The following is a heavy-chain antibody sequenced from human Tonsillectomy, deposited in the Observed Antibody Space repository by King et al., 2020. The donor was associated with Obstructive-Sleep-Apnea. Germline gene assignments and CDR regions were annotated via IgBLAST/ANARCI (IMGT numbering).Heavy chain of an antibody. J-gene: IGHJ4*02. Sequence: VQLVESGGGLVQPGGSLRLSCAASGFTVSSNYMSWVRQAPGKGLEWISVIYSDSSTYYADSVKGRFTISRDNSKNKLYLQMNSLRAEDTAVDYCARVWQRWKSDFDYWGQGTLVTVSS. CDR1: GFTVSSNY. CDR2: IYSDSST. V-gene: IGHV3-66*01. CDR3: ARVWQRWKSDFDY. D-gene: IGHD3-16*01.